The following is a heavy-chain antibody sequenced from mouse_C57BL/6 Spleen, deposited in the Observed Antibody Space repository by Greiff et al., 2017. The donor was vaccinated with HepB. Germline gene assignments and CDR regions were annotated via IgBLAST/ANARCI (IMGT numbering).Heavy chain of an antibody. CDR1: GYTFTDYE. CDR3: TRERIYYDYESYFDY. CDR2: IDPETGGT. V-gene: IGHV1-15*01. Sequence: VQLQQSGAELVRPGASVTLSCKASGYTFTDYEMHWVKQTPVHGLEWIGAIDPETGGTAYNQKFKGKAILTADKSSSTAYMELRSLTSEDSAVYYCTRERIYYDYESYFDYWGQGTTLTVSS. D-gene: IGHD2-4*01. J-gene: IGHJ2*01.